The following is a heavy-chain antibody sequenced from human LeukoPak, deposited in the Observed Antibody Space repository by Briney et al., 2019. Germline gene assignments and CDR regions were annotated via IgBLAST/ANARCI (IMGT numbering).Heavy chain of an antibody. V-gene: IGHV4-4*08. J-gene: IGHJ3*02. Sequence: SETLSLTCTVSGGSPTGYHWSWTRQPPGMGMEWIGYIYSSETTEYKPSLKSRVTISADSSKNQFSLKLTSVTAAGTAIYYCARRNDFDIWGQGTMVTVSS. CDR3: ARRNDFDI. CDR2: IYSSETT. CDR1: GGSPTGYH.